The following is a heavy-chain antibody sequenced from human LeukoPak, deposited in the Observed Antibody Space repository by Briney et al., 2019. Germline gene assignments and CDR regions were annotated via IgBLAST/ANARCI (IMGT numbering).Heavy chain of an antibody. J-gene: IGHJ3*01. Sequence: GGSLRLSCAASGFTFSSYRMTWVRQAPGKGLEWVSSISSSSSYIYYADSVKGRFTISRDNAKNSLYLQMNSLRAEDTAVYYCARDQGYYDSSADWGQGTMVTVSS. D-gene: IGHD3-22*01. CDR1: GFTFSSYR. CDR3: ARDQGYYDSSAD. V-gene: IGHV3-21*01. CDR2: ISSSSSYI.